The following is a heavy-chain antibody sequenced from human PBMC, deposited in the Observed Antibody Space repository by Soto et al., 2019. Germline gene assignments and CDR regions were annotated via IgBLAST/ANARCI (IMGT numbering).Heavy chain of an antibody. V-gene: IGHV1-69*02. CDR2: IIPILDVA. CDR3: AQMWFGELWHGMDV. Sequence: HLVQSGAEVKKPGSSVKVSCKASGGDFLSYTISWVRQAPGQGPEWMGTIIPILDVAKNAQKFQGRVAITADKATSTVYMELRSLRSDDTAVYYCAQMWFGELWHGMDVWGQGTTITVSS. CDR1: GGDFLSYT. J-gene: IGHJ6*02. D-gene: IGHD3-10*01.